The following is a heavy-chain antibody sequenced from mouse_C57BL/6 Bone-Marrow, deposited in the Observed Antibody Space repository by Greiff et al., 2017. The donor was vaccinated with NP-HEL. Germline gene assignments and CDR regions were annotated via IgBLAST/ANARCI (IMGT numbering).Heavy chain of an antibody. V-gene: IGHV14-4*01. D-gene: IGHD1-1*01. Sequence: EVQLQQSGAELVRPGASVKLSCTASGFNIKDDYMHWVKQRPEQGLEWIGWIDPENGDTEYASKFQGKATITADTYSNTAYLQLSSLTSEDTAVYYCTTDGSSSRRFAYWGQGTLVTVSA. CDR3: TTDGSSSRRFAY. CDR1: GFNIKDDY. CDR2: IDPENGDT. J-gene: IGHJ3*01.